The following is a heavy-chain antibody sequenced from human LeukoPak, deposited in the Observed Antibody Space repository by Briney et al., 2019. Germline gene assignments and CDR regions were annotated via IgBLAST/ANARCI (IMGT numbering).Heavy chain of an antibody. CDR2: TNQDGSQK. V-gene: IGHV3-7*05. CDR1: GFKFNTHW. Sequence: GGSLRLSCAGSGFKFNTHWMSWVRQAPGKGLEWVANTNQDGSQKNYVDSVKGRFTISRDNTKNSLYLQMNSLRAEDTAVYYCARDAFSLFDYWGQGTLVTVSS. J-gene: IGHJ4*02. CDR3: ARDAFSLFDY. D-gene: IGHD2/OR15-2a*01.